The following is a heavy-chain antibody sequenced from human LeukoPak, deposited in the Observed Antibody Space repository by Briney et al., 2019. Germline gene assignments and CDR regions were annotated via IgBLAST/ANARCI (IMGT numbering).Heavy chain of an antibody. CDR3: ARGRQAFGQWLVRPPAVYDY. V-gene: IGHV4-34*01. J-gene: IGHJ4*02. D-gene: IGHD6-19*01. Sequence: PSETLSLTCAVCGGSFSGYYWSWIRQPPGKGLEWIGEINHSGSTNYNPSLKSRVTISVDTSKNQFSLKLSSVTAADTAVYYCARGRQAFGQWLVRPPAVYDYWGQGILVTVSS. CDR2: INHSGST. CDR1: GGSFSGYY.